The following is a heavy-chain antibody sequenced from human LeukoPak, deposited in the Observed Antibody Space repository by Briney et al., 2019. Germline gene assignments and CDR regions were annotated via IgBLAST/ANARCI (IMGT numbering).Heavy chain of an antibody. V-gene: IGHV3-7*01. CDR2: IKQDGSEK. Sequence: PGGSLRLSCAASGFTFSSYWMSWVRQAPGKGLEWVANIKQDGSEKYYVDSVKGRFTISRDNAKNSLYLQMNSLRAEDTAVYYCARDKGYYDFWSGYGGNWFDPWGQGTLVTVSS. CDR3: ARDKGYYDFWSGYGGNWFDP. CDR1: GFTFSSYW. D-gene: IGHD3-3*01. J-gene: IGHJ5*02.